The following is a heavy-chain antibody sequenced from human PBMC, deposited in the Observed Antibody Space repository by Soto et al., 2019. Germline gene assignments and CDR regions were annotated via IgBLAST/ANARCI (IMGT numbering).Heavy chain of an antibody. CDR1: GFSFRSYA. J-gene: IGHJ3*02. V-gene: IGHV3-23*01. CDR3: AKDPNGDYVGGFDM. D-gene: IGHD4-17*01. Sequence: GGSLRLSCVASGFSFRSYAMSWVRQAPGKGPEWVSGIGATGTNTYYADSVRGRLTISRDISKNSLYLQMNSLRVDDTAVYYCAKDPNGDYVGGFDMLGQGTMVTVSS. CDR2: IGATGTNT.